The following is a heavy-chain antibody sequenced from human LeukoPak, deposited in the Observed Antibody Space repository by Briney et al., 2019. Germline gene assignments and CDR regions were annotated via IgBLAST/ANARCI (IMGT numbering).Heavy chain of an antibody. J-gene: IGHJ4*01. CDR3: ARQCSSTSCYSY. V-gene: IGHV4-34*01. Sequence: PSETLSLTCAVYGGSFSGYYWSWIRQPPGKGLEWIGEINHSGSTNYNPSLKSRVTISLDTSKNQFSLKLSSVTAADTAVYFCARQCSSTSCYSYWGQGTLVTVSS. CDR2: INHSGST. CDR1: GGSFSGYY. D-gene: IGHD2-2*01.